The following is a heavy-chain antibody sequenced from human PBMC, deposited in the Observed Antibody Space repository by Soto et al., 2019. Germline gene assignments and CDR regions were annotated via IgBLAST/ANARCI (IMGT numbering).Heavy chain of an antibody. J-gene: IGHJ4*02. D-gene: IGHD6-19*01. CDR3: ATEVTQYSSRWSQPTFAY. CDR2: IIPVFGTT. V-gene: IGHV1-69*01. CDR1: GGTFSSYG. Sequence: QVQLVQSGAEVKKPGSWVRVSCKASGGTFSSYGISWVRQAPGHGLEWMGGIIPVFGTTNYAQKFQGRLSITADESTRTAYMELSSLRYEDTAVYYCATEVTQYSSRWSQPTFAYWGQGTLVTVSS.